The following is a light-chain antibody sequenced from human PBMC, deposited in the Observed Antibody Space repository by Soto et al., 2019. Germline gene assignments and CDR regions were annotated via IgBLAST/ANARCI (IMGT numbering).Light chain of an antibody. V-gene: IGKV4-1*01. Sequence: DIVMTQSPDSLVVSLGERATINCRSSQNILNSPDKRNYLAWYQQKSGQPPKLLIYWASTRESGVPVRFSGSGSGTDFTLTISSLQAEDVAVYYCQQYYSAPQTTFGGGTKVEIK. J-gene: IGKJ4*01. CDR2: WAS. CDR3: QQYYSAPQTT. CDR1: QNILNSPDKRNY.